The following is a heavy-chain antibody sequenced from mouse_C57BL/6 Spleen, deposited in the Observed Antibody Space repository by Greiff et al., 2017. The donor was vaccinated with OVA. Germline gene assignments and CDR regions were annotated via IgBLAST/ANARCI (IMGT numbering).Heavy chain of an antibody. Sequence: VQLQQPGAELVMPGASVKLSCKASGYTFTSYWMHWVKQRPGQGLEWIGEIDPSDSYTNYNQKFKGKSTLTEDKSSSTAYMQLSSLTSEDSAVYYCARSDGPFAYWGQGTLVTVSA. J-gene: IGHJ3*01. CDR2: IDPSDSYT. V-gene: IGHV1-69*01. CDR1: GYTFTSYW. CDR3: ARSDGPFAY.